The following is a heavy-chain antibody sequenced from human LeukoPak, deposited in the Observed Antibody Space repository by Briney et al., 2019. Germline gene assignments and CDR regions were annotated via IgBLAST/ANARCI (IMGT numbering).Heavy chain of an antibody. J-gene: IGHJ1*01. CDR3: ESHDSSGYYLYRYFRY. Sequence: GGSLRLSCAASGFTFSSHAMSWVRQAPGKGLECVSAISGSGGSTYYADSVKGRFTVSRDNSKNTLFLQMNSLRAEDTAVYYCESHDSSGYYLYRYFRYWGQGTLVTVSS. V-gene: IGHV3-23*01. CDR2: ISGSGGST. CDR1: GFTFSSHA. D-gene: IGHD3-22*01.